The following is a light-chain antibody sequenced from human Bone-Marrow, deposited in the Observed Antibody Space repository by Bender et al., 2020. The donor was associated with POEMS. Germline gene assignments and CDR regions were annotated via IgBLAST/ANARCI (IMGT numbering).Light chain of an antibody. J-gene: IGLJ1*01. Sequence: SYVLTQPPSVSVAPGQTATITCGGNNIGTISVHWYQQKPGQAPVLVVYDDGDRPSGIPERFSGSNSGNTATLTISRVEAGDEADYYCQVWDNGTGPHYVFATGTKVTVL. CDR1: NIGTIS. CDR2: DDG. V-gene: IGLV3-21*02. CDR3: QVWDNGTGPHYV.